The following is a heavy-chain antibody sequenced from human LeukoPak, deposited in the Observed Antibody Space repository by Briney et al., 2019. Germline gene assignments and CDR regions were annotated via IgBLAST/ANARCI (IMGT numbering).Heavy chain of an antibody. J-gene: IGHJ4*02. CDR1: GFTFSSNS. V-gene: IGHV3-48*04. CDR3: AGHSPDLDY. D-gene: IGHD1-14*01. Sequence: GGSLRLSCATSGFTFSSNSMNWVRQAPGKGLEWVSYISTSSSNIYYADSVKGRFTISRDNAKNSLYLQMNSLRAEDTAVYYCAGHSPDLDYWGQGTLVTVSS. CDR2: ISTSSSNI.